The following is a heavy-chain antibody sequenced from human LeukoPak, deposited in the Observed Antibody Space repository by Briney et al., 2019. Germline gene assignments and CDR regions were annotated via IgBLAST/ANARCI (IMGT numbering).Heavy chain of an antibody. Sequence: PGRSLRLSCAASGFTFSSYGMHWVRQAPGKGLEWVAVISYDGSNKYYADPVKGRSTISRDNSKNTLYLQMNSLRAEDTAVYYCAKARPPFTIDDAFDIWGQGTMVTVSS. CDR1: GFTFSSYG. D-gene: IGHD3-10*01. CDR3: AKARPPFTIDDAFDI. CDR2: ISYDGSNK. J-gene: IGHJ3*02. V-gene: IGHV3-30*18.